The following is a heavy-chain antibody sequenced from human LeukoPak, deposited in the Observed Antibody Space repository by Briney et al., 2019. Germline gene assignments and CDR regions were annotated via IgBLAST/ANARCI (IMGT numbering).Heavy chain of an antibody. CDR2: IGDSGSST. Sequence: GSLRLSCAASGFTFSKYAMSWVRQVPGKGLEWVSSIGDSGSSTYYADSVKGRFIISRDNSKNTLYLQMSSLRVEDTAIYYCARRPYAGAFDIWGPGTMVTVSS. D-gene: IGHD4-17*01. CDR3: ARRPYAGAFDI. J-gene: IGHJ3*02. CDR1: GFTFSKYA. V-gene: IGHV3-23*01.